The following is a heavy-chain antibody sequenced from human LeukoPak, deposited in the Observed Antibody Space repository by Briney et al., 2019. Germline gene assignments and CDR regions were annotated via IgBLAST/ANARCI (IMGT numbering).Heavy chain of an antibody. D-gene: IGHD6-25*01. CDR1: EFSVCSNY. CDR2: ISGSGGST. Sequence: GGSLRLSCAASEFSVCSNYMTWVRQAPGKGLEWVSAISGSGGSTYYADSVKGRFTISRDNSKNTLYLQMNSLRAEDTAVYYCAKAEYSSGRGAFDIWGQGTMVTVSS. J-gene: IGHJ3*02. V-gene: IGHV3-23*01. CDR3: AKAEYSSGRGAFDI.